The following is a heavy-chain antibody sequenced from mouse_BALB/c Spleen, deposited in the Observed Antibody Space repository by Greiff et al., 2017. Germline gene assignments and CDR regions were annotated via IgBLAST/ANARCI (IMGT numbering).Heavy chain of an antibody. CDR1: GFAFSSYD. J-gene: IGHJ2*01. CDR3: ARQGNWVLDY. Sequence: EGKLVESGGGLVKPGGSLKLSCAASGFAFSSYDMSWVRQTPEKRLEWVAYISSGGGSTYYPDTVKGRFTISRDNAKNTLYLQMSSLKSEDTAMYYCARQGNWVLDYWGQGTTLTVSS. CDR2: ISSGGGST. D-gene: IGHD4-1*01. V-gene: IGHV5-12-1*01.